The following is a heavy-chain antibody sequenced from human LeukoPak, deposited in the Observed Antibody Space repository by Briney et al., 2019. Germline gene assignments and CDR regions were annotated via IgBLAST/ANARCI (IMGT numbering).Heavy chain of an antibody. D-gene: IGHD3-16*01. V-gene: IGHV3-30*18. Sequence: GWSLRLSCTASGFTVSTSVMHWVRQAPGKGLDWAAIISFDGTTKYYADSVKGRFTISRDNSKNTLFLQMDSLRVEDTAVYYCVKGKDLYGALDIWGQGTMVTVSS. CDR2: ISFDGTTK. J-gene: IGHJ3*02. CDR1: GFTVSTSV. CDR3: VKGKDLYGALDI.